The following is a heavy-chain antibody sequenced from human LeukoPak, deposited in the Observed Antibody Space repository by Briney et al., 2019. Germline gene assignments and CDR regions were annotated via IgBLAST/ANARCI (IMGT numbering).Heavy chain of an antibody. D-gene: IGHD3-22*01. CDR2: IYSGGST. J-gene: IGHJ4*02. Sequence: PGGSLRLSCAASGFTVSSNYMSWVRQAPGKGLEWVSVIYSGGSTYYADSVKGRFTISRDNSKNTLYLQMNSLRAEDTAVYYCARAHYYDKLQYYFDYWGQGTLVTVSS. CDR1: GFTVSSNY. CDR3: ARAHYYDKLQYYFDY. V-gene: IGHV3-66*01.